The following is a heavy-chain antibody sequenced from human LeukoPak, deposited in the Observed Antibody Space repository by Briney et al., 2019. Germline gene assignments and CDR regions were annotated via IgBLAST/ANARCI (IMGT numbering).Heavy chain of an antibody. V-gene: IGHV3-23*01. J-gene: IGHJ6*02. CDR3: ATITYYYDSSGGRYYYYGMDV. Sequence: GGSLRLSCAASGFTFSSYAMSWVRQAPGKGLEWVSAISGSGGSTYYADSVKGRFTISRDNSKNTLYLQMNSLRAEDTAVYYCATITYYYDSSGGRYYYYGMDVWGQGTTVTVSS. CDR1: GFTFSSYA. D-gene: IGHD3-22*01. CDR2: ISGSGGST.